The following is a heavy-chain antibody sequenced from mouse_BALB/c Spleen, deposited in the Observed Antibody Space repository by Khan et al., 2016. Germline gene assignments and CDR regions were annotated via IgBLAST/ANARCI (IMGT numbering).Heavy chain of an antibody. J-gene: IGHJ4*01. CDR2: INPGSNYT. Sequence: QVQLQQSGAELAKPGASVKMSCKASGYTFTRFWMHWVKQRPGQGLEWIGYINPGSNYTDYNQNFKDKASLTADQSSSTAYMLLSSLTTEDSGDYFCERWWYGNYLYRAMDYWGQGFSVTVSS. CDR1: GYTFTRFW. V-gene: IGHV1-7*01. CDR3: ERWWYGNYLYRAMDY. D-gene: IGHD2-10*02.